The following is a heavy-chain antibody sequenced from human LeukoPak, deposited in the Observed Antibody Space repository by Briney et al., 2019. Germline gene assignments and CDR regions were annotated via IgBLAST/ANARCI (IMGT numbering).Heavy chain of an antibody. CDR1: GFTFSSYA. J-gene: IGHJ4*02. CDR2: ISGSGGST. V-gene: IGHV3-23*01. Sequence: GGSLRLSCAASGFTFSSYAMSRVRQAPGKGLEWVSAISGSGGSTYYADSVKGRFTISRDNSKNTLYLQMNSLRAEDTAVYYCAKGGSKFGSYQSSYYFDYWGQGTLVTVSS. CDR3: AKGGSKFGSYQSSYYFDY. D-gene: IGHD1-26*01.